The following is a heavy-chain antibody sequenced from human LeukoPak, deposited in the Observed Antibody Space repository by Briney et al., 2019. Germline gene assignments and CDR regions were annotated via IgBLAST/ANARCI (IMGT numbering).Heavy chain of an antibody. J-gene: IGHJ3*02. CDR2: ISYDGSNK. V-gene: IGHV3-30-3*01. Sequence: PGRSLRLSCAASGFTFSSYAMHWVRQAPGKGLEWVAVISYDGSNKYYADSVKGRLTISRDNSKNTLYLQMNSLRAEDTAVYYCAREGDLAYCGGDCLPDAFDIWGQGTMVTVSS. CDR1: GFTFSSYA. CDR3: AREGDLAYCGGDCLPDAFDI. D-gene: IGHD2-21*02.